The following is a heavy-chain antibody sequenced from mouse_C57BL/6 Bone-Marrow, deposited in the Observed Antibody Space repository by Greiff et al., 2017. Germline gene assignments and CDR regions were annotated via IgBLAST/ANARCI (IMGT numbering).Heavy chain of an antibody. CDR2: ISSGSSTI. CDR1: GFTFSDYG. V-gene: IGHV5-17*01. J-gene: IGHJ2*01. CDR3: ARGYLDY. Sequence: EVKLVESGGGLVKPGGSLKLSCAASGFTFSDYGMHWVRQAPGKGLEWVAYISSGSSTIYYAYTVKGRFTISRDNANNTLFLQMTSLRSEDTAMYYCARGYLDYWGQGTTLTVSA. D-gene: IGHD2-2*01.